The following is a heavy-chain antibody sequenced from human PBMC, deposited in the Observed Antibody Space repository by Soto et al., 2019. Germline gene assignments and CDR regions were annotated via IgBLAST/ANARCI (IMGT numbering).Heavy chain of an antibody. CDR1: GYTFTSYG. CDR3: ARDTGNSRIYCSGGSCYVSAPYYYGMDV. CDR2: ISAYNGNT. J-gene: IGHJ6*02. D-gene: IGHD2-15*01. V-gene: IGHV1-18*04. Sequence: ASVKVSCKASGYTFTSYGISWVRQAPGQGFEWMGWISAYNGNTNYAQKLQGRVTMTTDTSTSTAYMELRSLRSDDPAVYYCARDTGNSRIYCSGGSCYVSAPYYYGMDVWGQ.